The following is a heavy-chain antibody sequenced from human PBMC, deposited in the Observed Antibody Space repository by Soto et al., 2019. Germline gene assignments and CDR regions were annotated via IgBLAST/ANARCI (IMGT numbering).Heavy chain of an antibody. Sequence: GGSLRLSCAASGFTFSSYSMNWVRQAPGKGLEWVSSISSSSSYIYYADSVKGRFTISRDNAKNSLYLQMNSLRAEDTAVYYCARDRGYQLLVIASPGNYYYGMDVWGQGTTVTVSS. CDR3: ARDRGYQLLVIASPGNYYYGMDV. D-gene: IGHD2-2*01. J-gene: IGHJ6*02. V-gene: IGHV3-21*01. CDR2: ISSSSSYI. CDR1: GFTFSSYS.